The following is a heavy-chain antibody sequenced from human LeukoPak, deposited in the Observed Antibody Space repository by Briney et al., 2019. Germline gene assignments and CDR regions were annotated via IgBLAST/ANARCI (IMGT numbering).Heavy chain of an antibody. CDR2: ISHTGGSP. D-gene: IGHD2-15*01. Sequence: SGGSLRLSCAASGFTFSSYSMNWVRQAPGKGLEWVSSISHTGGSPYYADSVKGRFTVSRDNSENTLYLQMNSLTVDDTAIYYCAKNADRGAYCRGGSCYPYYYYYMDVWGTGTTVTISS. CDR1: GFTFSSYS. J-gene: IGHJ6*03. V-gene: IGHV3-23*01. CDR3: AKNADRGAYCRGGSCYPYYYYYMDV.